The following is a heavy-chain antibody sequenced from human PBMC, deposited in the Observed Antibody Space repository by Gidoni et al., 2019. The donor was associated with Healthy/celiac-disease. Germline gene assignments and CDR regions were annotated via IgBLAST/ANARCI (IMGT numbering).Heavy chain of an antibody. CDR3: AKEHGDYGDYYYGMDV. CDR1: GFTFSSYG. CDR2: ISYDGSNK. V-gene: IGHV3-30*18. Sequence: QVQLVESGGGVVQPGRSLRLSCAASGFTFSSYGMHWVRQAPGKGLEWVAVISYDGSNKYYADSVKGRFTISRDNSKNTLYLQMNSLRAEDTAVYYCAKEHGDYGDYYYGMDVWGQGTTVTVSS. J-gene: IGHJ6*02. D-gene: IGHD4-17*01.